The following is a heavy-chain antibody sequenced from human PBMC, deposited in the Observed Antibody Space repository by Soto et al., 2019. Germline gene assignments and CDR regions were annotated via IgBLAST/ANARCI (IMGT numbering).Heavy chain of an antibody. CDR1: GGSISSGGYY. J-gene: IGHJ4*02. CDR3: ARATVLEGDYVYY. V-gene: IGHV4-31*03. Sequence: SETLSLTCTVSGGSISSGGYYWSWIRQHPGKGLEWIGYIYYSGSTYYNPSLKSRVTISVDTSKNQFSLKLSSVTAADTAVYYCARATVLEGDYVYYWGQGTLVTVSS. CDR2: IYYSGST. D-gene: IGHD4-17*01.